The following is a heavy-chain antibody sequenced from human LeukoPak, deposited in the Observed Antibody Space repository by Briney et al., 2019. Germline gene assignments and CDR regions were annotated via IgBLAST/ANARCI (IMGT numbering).Heavy chain of an antibody. D-gene: IGHD3-22*01. CDR3: AKDRGNYYDSSGYPDY. Sequence: PGGSLRLSCAASGFTFSSYWMHWVRQDPGKGLVWVSRINGDGSNTIYADTVKGRFTISRDNAKNTLYLQMNSLRAEDTALYYCAKDRGNYYDSSGYPDYWGQGTLVTVSS. V-gene: IGHV3-74*01. J-gene: IGHJ4*02. CDR2: INGDGSNT. CDR1: GFTFSSYW.